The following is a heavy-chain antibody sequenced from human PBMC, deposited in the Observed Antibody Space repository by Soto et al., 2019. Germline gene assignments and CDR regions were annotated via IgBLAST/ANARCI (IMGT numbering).Heavy chain of an antibody. CDR3: AKDQVRVVVAAAFDY. V-gene: IGHV3-30*18. D-gene: IGHD2-15*01. CDR1: GFTLSSYG. Sequence: AGGALRLPCAASGFTLSSYGKHWVRPAPGKGLEGVAVISYDGSNKYYADSVKGRFTISRDNSKNTLYLQMNSLRAEDTAVYYCAKDQVRVVVAAAFDYWGQGTLVTVSS. J-gene: IGHJ4*02. CDR2: ISYDGSNK.